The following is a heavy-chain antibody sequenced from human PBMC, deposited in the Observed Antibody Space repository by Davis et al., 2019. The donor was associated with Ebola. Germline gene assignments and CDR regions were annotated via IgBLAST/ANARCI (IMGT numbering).Heavy chain of an antibody. CDR3: ARVNLWSRGWGMDV. CDR2: ISSTSRTI. CDR1: GFSASSYG. D-gene: IGHD2-21*01. V-gene: IGHV3-48*02. J-gene: IGHJ6*03. Sequence: GGSLRLSCAFSGFSASSYGMNWVRQAPGKGLEWVSYISSTSRTIYYADSVKGRFAISRDNAKNSLYLQMNSLTDEDTAVYYCARVNLWSRGWGMDVWGKGTTVTVSS.